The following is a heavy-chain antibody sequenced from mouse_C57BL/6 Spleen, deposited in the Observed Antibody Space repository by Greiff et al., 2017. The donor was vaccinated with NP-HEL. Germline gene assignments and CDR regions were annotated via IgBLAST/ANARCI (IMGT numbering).Heavy chain of an antibody. J-gene: IGHJ2*01. V-gene: IGHV1-55*01. CDR3: ARESPMVTKFFDD. Sequence: QVQLQQPGAELVKPGASVKMSCKASGYTFTSYWITWVKQRPGQGLEWIGDIYPGSGSTNYNETFKSKATLTVDTSSSTAYMQLSSLTSEDSAVYYCARESPMVTKFFDDWGQGTTLTFSS. D-gene: IGHD2-1*01. CDR1: GYTFTSYW. CDR2: IYPGSGST.